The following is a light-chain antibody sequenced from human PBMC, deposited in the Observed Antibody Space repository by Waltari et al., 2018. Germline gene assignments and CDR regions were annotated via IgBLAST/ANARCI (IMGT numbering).Light chain of an antibody. CDR3: CSYAGSSTPVV. Sequence: QSALTQPASVSGSPGQSITISCTGTSSDVGSYNLVPWYQQPPGKAPKLMIYEGSKRPSGVSSRFSGSKSGNTASLTISGLQAEDEADYYCCSYAGSSTPVVFGGGTKLTVL. CDR1: SSDVGSYNL. CDR2: EGS. J-gene: IGLJ2*01. V-gene: IGLV2-23*01.